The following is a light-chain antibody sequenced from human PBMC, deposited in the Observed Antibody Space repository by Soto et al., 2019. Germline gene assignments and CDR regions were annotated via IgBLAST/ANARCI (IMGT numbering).Light chain of an antibody. V-gene: IGLV3-21*04. Sequence: SYELTQPPSVSVAPGKTARITCGGNNIGSKSVHWYQQKPGQAPVLVIYYDSDRPSGIPERFSGSNSGNTATLTISRVEAGDEADNNCQVWDSISDHVVFAGGPRLPDL. J-gene: IGLJ2*01. CDR1: NIGSKS. CDR3: QVWDSISDHVV. CDR2: YDS.